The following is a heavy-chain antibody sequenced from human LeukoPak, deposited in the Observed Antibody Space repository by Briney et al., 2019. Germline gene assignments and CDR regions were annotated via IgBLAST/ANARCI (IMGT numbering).Heavy chain of an antibody. D-gene: IGHD2-2*02. Sequence: PGGSLRLSCAASGFTFSSSAMTWVRQAPGKGLEWVSAISGSGGSTYYADSVKGRFPISRDNSKNTLYLQMNSLRAEDTAIYYCARGRTQYCSSTSCYTGDYCGQGTLVTVSS. CDR3: ARGRTQYCSSTSCYTGDY. CDR2: ISGSGGST. V-gene: IGHV3-23*01. J-gene: IGHJ4*02. CDR1: GFTFSSSA.